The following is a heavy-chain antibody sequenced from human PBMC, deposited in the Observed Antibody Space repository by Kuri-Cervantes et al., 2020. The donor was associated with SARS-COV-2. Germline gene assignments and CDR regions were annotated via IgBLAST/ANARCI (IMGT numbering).Heavy chain of an antibody. CDR2: IYTSGST. J-gene: IGHJ4*02. V-gene: IGHV4-61*02. CDR3: ARVYCSGGSCYSLDY. CDR1: GGSISSGSYY. D-gene: IGHD2-15*01. Sequence: LRLSCTVSGGSISSGSYYWSWIRQPAGKGLEWIGRIYTSGSTNYNPSLKSRVTISVDTSKNQFSLKLSSVTAADTAVYYCARVYCSGGSCYSLDYWGQGTLVTVSS.